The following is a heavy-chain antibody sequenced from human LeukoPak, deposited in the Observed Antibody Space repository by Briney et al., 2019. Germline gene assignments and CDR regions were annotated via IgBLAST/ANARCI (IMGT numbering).Heavy chain of an antibody. Sequence: GLSLRLSCAASGFTFRDYVMTWVRQAPGKGLEWVSTINVGGRTDYADSVKGRFTISRDNSNNTLYLQMSSLRVDDTAVYYCARFAAGGSYYYYMDVWGKGTTVTVSS. CDR2: INVGGRT. CDR3: ARFAAGGSYYYYMDV. J-gene: IGHJ6*03. V-gene: IGHV3-23*01. CDR1: GFTFRDYV. D-gene: IGHD3-10*01.